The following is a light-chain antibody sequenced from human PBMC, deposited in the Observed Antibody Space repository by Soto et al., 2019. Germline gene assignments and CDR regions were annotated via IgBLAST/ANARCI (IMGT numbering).Light chain of an antibody. CDR2: LNSDGSH. CDR3: PTWGTGIVV. J-gene: IGLJ2*01. Sequence: QSVLTQSPSASASLGASVKLTCTLSSGHSSYAIAWHQQQPEKGPRYLMKLNSDGSHSKGDGLPDRFSGSSSGAERYLTISSLHSEDEADYYCPTWGTGIVVFGGGTKVTVL. CDR1: SGHSSYA. V-gene: IGLV4-69*01.